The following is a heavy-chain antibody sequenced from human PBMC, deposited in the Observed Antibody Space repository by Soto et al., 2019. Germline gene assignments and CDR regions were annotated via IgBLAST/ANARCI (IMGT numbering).Heavy chain of an antibody. CDR1: GGSFSGYY. CDR2: INHSGST. V-gene: IGHV4-34*01. J-gene: IGHJ5*02. CDR3: ARSRTQQWLYGTNWFDP. D-gene: IGHD6-19*01. Sequence: SETLSLTCAVYGGSFSGYYWSWIRQPPGKGLEWIGEINHSGSTNYNPSLKSRVTISVDTSKNQFSLKLSSVTAADTAVYYCARSRTQQWLYGTNWFDPWGQGTLVTVSS.